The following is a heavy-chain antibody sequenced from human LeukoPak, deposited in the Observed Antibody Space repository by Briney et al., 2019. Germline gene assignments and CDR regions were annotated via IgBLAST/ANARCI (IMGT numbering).Heavy chain of an antibody. CDR1: GGSFSGYY. D-gene: IGHD1-1*01. Sequence: PSETLSLTCAVYGGSFSGYYWSWIRQPPGKGLEWIGEINHSGSTNYNPSLKSRVTISVDTSKNQFSLKLSSVTAADTAVYYCARDRYGGIIDYWGQGTLVTVSS. CDR3: ARDRYGGIIDY. V-gene: IGHV4-34*01. CDR2: INHSGST. J-gene: IGHJ4*02.